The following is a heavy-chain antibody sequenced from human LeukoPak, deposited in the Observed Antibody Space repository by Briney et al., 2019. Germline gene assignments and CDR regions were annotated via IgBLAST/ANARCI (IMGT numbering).Heavy chain of an antibody. D-gene: IGHD6-13*01. J-gene: IGHJ4*02. CDR2: INPNSGGT. V-gene: IGHV1-2*02. CDR3: ARSIAAAGILGVGY. CDR1: GYTFTGYY. Sequence: ASVKVSCKASGYTFTGYYMHWVRQAPGQGLEWMGWINPNSGGTNYAQKFQGRVTMTRDTSISTAYMELSRLRSDDTAVYYCARSIAAAGILGVGYWGQGTLVTVSS.